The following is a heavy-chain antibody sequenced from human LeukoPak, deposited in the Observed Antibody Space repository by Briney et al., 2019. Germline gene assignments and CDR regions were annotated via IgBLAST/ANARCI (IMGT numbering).Heavy chain of an antibody. J-gene: IGHJ4*02. CDR1: GYTFTGYY. D-gene: IGHD5-12*01. CDR3: AFGLYSGSGPEGLSDY. CDR2: INPNSGGT. V-gene: IGHV1-2*02. Sequence: ASVKVPCKASGYTFTGYYMHWVRQAPGQGLEWMGWINPNSGGTNYAQKFQGRVTMTRDTSISTAYMELSRLRSDDTAVYYCAFGLYSGSGPEGLSDYWGQGTLVTVSS.